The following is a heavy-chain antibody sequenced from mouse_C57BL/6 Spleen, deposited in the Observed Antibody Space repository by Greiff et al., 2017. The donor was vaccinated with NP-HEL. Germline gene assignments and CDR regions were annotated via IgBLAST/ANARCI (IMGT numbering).Heavy chain of an antibody. J-gene: IGHJ4*01. Sequence: QVQLQQPGAELVKPGASVKMSCKASGYTFTSYWITWVKQRPGQGLEWIGDIYPGSGSTNYNEKFKSKATLTVDTSSSTAYMQLSSLTSEDSAVYYCARGEITTVNYAMDYWGQGTSVTVSS. CDR3: ARGEITTVNYAMDY. CDR2: IYPGSGST. CDR1: GYTFTSYW. D-gene: IGHD1-1*01. V-gene: IGHV1-55*01.